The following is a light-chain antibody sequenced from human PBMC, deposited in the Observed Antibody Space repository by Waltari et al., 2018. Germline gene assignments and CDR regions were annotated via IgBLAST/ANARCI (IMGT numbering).Light chain of an antibody. J-gene: IGLJ2*01. Sequence: QSALTQPPSASGSPGQSVTISCTGTSSDVGGYNYVSWYQQHPGKAPKLMIYEVSKRTSGGPERFSGSKSGNTASLTVSGLQAEDEADYYCSSYAGTDVVFGGGTKLTVL. V-gene: IGLV2-8*01. CDR1: SSDVGGYNY. CDR3: SSYAGTDVV. CDR2: EVS.